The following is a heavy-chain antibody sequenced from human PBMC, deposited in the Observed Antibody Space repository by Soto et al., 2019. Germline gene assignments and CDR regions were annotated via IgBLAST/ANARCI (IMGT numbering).Heavy chain of an antibody. CDR3: ARDREAGYNFYYGMDV. CDR2: IYTSASI. V-gene: IGHV4-4*07. CDR1: GADINTYS. J-gene: IGHJ6*02. Sequence: LSLTCSVSGADINTYSWTWIRQPAGKGLEWIGRIYTSASINYNPSLKGRVTLSVDTSTNQVSLRLASVTAADTAIYYCARDREAGYNFYYGMDVWGQGTTVTVSS. D-gene: IGHD6-19*01.